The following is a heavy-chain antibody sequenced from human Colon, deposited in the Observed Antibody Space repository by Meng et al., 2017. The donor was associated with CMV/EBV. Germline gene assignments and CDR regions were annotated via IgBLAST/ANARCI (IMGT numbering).Heavy chain of an antibody. CDR3: ARSRGNDAFDV. J-gene: IGHJ3*01. V-gene: IGHV3-13*01. D-gene: IGHD4-23*01. Sequence: GESLKISCAASGFTISNFAFHWVRQVTGKGLEWVSTIGALGDKYYPGSVQGRFMISQENADNSLYLQMNSLAIGDTAMYFCARSRGNDAFDVWGQGTMVTVSS. CDR1: GFTISNFA. CDR2: IGALGDK.